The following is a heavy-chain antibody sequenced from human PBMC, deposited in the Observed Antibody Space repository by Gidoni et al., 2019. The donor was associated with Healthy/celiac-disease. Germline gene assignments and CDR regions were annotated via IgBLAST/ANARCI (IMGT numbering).Heavy chain of an antibody. V-gene: IGHV4-38-2*02. Sequence: QVQLQESGPGLVKPSETLSLTCTVSGYSISSGYYWGWIRQPPGKGLEWIGSIYHGGSTYYNPSLKSRVTISVDTSKNQFSLKLSSVTAADTAVYYCARDVQLERLTPHRPYNWFDPWGQGTLVTVSS. J-gene: IGHJ5*02. CDR2: IYHGGST. D-gene: IGHD1-1*01. CDR1: GYSISSGYY. CDR3: ARDVQLERLTPHRPYNWFDP.